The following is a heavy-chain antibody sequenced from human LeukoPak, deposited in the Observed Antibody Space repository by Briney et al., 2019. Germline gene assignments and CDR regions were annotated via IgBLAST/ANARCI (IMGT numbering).Heavy chain of an antibody. CDR3: ARAHGYNWFDP. CDR2: IYYSGST. Sequence: SETLSLTCTVSGGSISSHYWSWIRQPPGKGLEWIGYIYYSGSTNYNPSLKSRVTMSVDTSKNQFSLKLSSVTAADTAVYYCARAHGYNWFDPWGQGTLVTVSS. V-gene: IGHV4-59*11. CDR1: GGSISSHY. J-gene: IGHJ5*02.